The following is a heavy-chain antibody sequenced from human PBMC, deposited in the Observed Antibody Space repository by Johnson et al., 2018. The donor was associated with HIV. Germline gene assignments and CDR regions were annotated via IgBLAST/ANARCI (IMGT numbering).Heavy chain of an antibody. V-gene: IGHV3-30-3*01. J-gene: IGHJ3*02. CDR2: ISYDGSNK. Sequence: QVQLVESGGGVVQPGRSLRLSCAASGFTFSSYAMHWVRQAPGKGLEWVSVISYDGSNKYYADSVKGRFTLSRDNSKNTLYLQMNSLRAEDTAVYYCARDRSTSKSPRGAFDIWGQGTMVTVSS. CDR1: GFTFSSYA. D-gene: IGHD1-26*01. CDR3: ARDRSTSKSPRGAFDI.